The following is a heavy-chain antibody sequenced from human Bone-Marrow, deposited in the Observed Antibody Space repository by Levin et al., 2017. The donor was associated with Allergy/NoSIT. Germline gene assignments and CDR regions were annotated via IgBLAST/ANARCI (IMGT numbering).Heavy chain of an antibody. CDR3: ATTGYDTSTGNPIDC. J-gene: IGHJ4*02. CDR2: IIPILGLV. CDR1: EGTFSSYT. Sequence: SVKVSCKASEGTFSSYTLSWVRQAPGQGLEWMGRIIPILGLVNYTQKLQGRVTITADKSTNTAYVELSSLRSEDTAIYYCATTGYDTSTGNPIDCWGQGTLVSVSS. V-gene: IGHV1-69*02. D-gene: IGHD3-9*01.